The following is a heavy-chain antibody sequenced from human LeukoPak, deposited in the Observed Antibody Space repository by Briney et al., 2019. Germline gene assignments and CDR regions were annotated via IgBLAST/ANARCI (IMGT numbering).Heavy chain of an antibody. D-gene: IGHD6-13*01. CDR2: ISSSSSYI. Sequence: GGSLRLSCAASGFTFSSYSMNWVRQAPGKGLEWVSSISSSSSYIYYADSVKGRFTISRDNDKNSLYLQMNSLRAEDTAVYYCARVSIAAAGYWGQGTLVTVSS. J-gene: IGHJ4*02. CDR3: ARVSIAAAGY. V-gene: IGHV3-21*01. CDR1: GFTFSSYS.